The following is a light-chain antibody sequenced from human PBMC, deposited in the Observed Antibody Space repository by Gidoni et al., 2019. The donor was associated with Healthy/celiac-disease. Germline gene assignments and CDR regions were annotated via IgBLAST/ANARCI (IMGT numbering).Light chain of an antibody. J-gene: IGKJ4*01. CDR2: WAS. V-gene: IGKV4-1*01. CDR1: QSVYYSPNNYNY. CDR3: QQYITSRRA. Sequence: DFVMTQSPASLAVSPGERATINCKSSQSVYYSPNNYNYLAWYQQRPGQPPKLLIYWASTRASGVPDRISGSGSGTEFTLTINNLQAEDVAVYYCQQYITSRRAFGGGTRVEI.